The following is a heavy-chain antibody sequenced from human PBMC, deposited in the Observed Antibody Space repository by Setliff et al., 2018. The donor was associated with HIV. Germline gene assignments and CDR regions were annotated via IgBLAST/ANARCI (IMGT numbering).Heavy chain of an antibody. J-gene: IGHJ4*02. D-gene: IGHD3-22*01. CDR3: ARVRLTMIMMVDYFDQ. Sequence: PSETLSLTCTVSGGSISDYYWSWIRQPPGKGLEWIGYIYTSGSTNYNPSLYSRVTISVDTSKNQFSLKLSSVTAADTAVYYCARVRLTMIMMVDYFDQWGQGTLVTVSS. CDR2: IYTSGST. CDR1: GGSISDYY. V-gene: IGHV4-4*09.